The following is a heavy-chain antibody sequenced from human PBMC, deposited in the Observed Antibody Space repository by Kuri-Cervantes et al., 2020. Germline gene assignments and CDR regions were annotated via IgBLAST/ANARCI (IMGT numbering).Heavy chain of an antibody. J-gene: IGHJ6*02. V-gene: IGHV5-51*01. D-gene: IGHD2-8*01. Sequence: GESLKISCKGSGYSFTSYWIGWVRQMPGKGLEWMGIIYPGDSDTRYSPSFQGQVTISADKSISTAYLQWSSLKASDTAMYYCARTNMGTYYYYGMDVWGQGTTGTESS. CDR1: GYSFTSYW. CDR2: IYPGDSDT. CDR3: ARTNMGTYYYYGMDV.